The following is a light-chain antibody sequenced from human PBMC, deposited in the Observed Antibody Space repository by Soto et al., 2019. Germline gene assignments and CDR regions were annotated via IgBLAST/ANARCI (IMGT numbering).Light chain of an antibody. V-gene: IGLV2-23*01. CDR3: SSYADTSTVV. CDR2: EAS. Sequence: QSALTQPASVAGSPGQSITLSCTGTSSDVGIYNLVSWYQQHPGRAPKLMIYEASKRPSGVSNRFSGSKSGNTASLTISGLQAEDEAEYYCSSYADTSTVVVGEGTKLTVL. CDR1: SSDVGIYNL. J-gene: IGLJ2*01.